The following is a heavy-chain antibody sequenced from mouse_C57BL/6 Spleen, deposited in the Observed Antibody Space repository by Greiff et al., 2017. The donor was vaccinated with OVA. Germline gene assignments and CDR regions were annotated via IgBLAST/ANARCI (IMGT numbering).Heavy chain of an antibody. V-gene: IGHV5-6*01. CDR1: GFTFSSYG. D-gene: IGHD1-1*01. CDR2: ISSGGSYT. CDR3: ARHIITTVVDAMDY. J-gene: IGHJ4*01. Sequence: EVKLVESGGDLVKPGGSLTLSCAASGFTFSSYGMSWVRQTPDKRLAWVATISSGGSYTYYPDSVKGRFTISRDNAKNTLYLQVSSLKAEDTAMYYCARHIITTVVDAMDYWGQGTSVTVSS.